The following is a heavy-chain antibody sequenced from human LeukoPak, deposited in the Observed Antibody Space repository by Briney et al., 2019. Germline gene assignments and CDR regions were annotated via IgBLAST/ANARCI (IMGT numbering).Heavy chain of an antibody. D-gene: IGHD3-10*01. CDR3: ATSDGFGELRS. J-gene: IGHJ4*02. Sequence: ASVKVSCKVSGYTLTELSMHWVRQAPGKGVEWMVVFDPEDGESIYAQKFQGPFTITQDTSTDTAYMELSSLRSEDTAVYYCATSDGFGELRSWGQGTLVTVSS. CDR1: GYTLTELS. CDR2: FDPEDGES. V-gene: IGHV1-24*01.